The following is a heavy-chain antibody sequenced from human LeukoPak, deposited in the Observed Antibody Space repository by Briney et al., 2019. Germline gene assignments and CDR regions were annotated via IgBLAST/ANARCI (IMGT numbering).Heavy chain of an antibody. J-gene: IGHJ4*02. CDR2: INHSGST. V-gene: IGHV4-34*01. CDR1: GGSFSGYY. D-gene: IGHD6-19*01. CDR3: ASHFTGYSSGWYGY. Sequence: PSETLSLTCAVYGGSFSGYYWSWIRQPPGKGLEWIGEINHSGSTNHNPSLKSRVTISVDTSKNQFSLKLSSVTAADTAVYYCASHFTGYSSGWYGYWGQGTLVTVSS.